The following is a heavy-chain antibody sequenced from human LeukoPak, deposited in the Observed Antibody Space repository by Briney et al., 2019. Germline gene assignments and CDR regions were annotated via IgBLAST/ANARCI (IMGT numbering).Heavy chain of an antibody. CDR3: TTDLGITMIRGVFVY. J-gene: IGHJ4*02. Sequence: GGSLRLSCAASGFTFSNAWMSWVRQAPGKGLEWVGRIKSKTDGGTTDYAAPVKGRFIISRDDSKNTLYLQMNSLQTEDTAVYYCTTDLGITMIRGVFVYWGQGTLVTVSS. CDR2: IKSKTDGGTT. D-gene: IGHD3-10*01. V-gene: IGHV3-15*01. CDR1: GFTFSNAW.